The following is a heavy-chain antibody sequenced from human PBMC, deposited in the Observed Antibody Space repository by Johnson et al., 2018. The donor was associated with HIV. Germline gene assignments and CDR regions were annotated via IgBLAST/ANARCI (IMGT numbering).Heavy chain of an antibody. V-gene: IGHV3-30-3*01. CDR3: ARDTSIAAARAFDI. Sequence: MQLVESGGGVVQPGRSLRLSCAASGFTFSSYVMHWVRQAPGKGLEWVAVISYDGSNKYYADSVKGRFSISRDNSKNTLHLQMNSLRAEDTAVYYCARDTSIAAARAFDIWGQGTMVTVSS. D-gene: IGHD6-6*01. CDR1: GFTFSSYV. CDR2: ISYDGSNK. J-gene: IGHJ3*02.